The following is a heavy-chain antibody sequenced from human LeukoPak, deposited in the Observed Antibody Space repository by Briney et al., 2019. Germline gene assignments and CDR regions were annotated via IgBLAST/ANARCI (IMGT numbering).Heavy chain of an antibody. V-gene: IGHV1-8*01. J-gene: IGHJ3*02. CDR1: GYTFTSSD. D-gene: IGHD2-15*01. CDR2: MNPNRGNT. CDR3: ARLTPTDIEVVVAATPLLAFDI. Sequence: ASVKVSCKASGYTFTSSDINWVRQATGQGLGWVGWMNPNRGNTDYAQKFQGRVTLTRNTSLGTAYMELSSLRSEYTAVYYCARLTPTDIEVVVAATPLLAFDIWGQGTMVTVSS.